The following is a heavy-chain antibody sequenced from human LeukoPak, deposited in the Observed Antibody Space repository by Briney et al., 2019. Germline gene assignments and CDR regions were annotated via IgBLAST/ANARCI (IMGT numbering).Heavy chain of an antibody. CDR1: GFTFSSYA. V-gene: IGHV3-23*01. CDR3: AKSSRPRYYYDSSGYYKGFDY. CDR2: ISGSGGST. J-gene: IGHJ4*02. Sequence: GGSLRLSCAASGFTFSSYAMSWVRQAPGKGLEWVSAISGSGGSTYHADSVKGRFTISRDNSKNTLYLQMNSLRAEDTAVYYCAKSSRPRYYYDSSGYYKGFDYWGQGTLVTVSS. D-gene: IGHD3-22*01.